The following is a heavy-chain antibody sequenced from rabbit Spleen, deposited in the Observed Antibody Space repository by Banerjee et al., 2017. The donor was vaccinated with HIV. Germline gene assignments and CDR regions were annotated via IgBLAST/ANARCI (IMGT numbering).Heavy chain of an antibody. V-gene: IGHV1S40*01. J-gene: IGHJ4*01. D-gene: IGHD2-1*01. Sequence: QSLEESGGDLVKPGASLTLTCTASGFDFNSNAMCWVRQAPGKGLECIACIYGGSSGSTWYASWAKGRFTISKTSSTTVTLQMTSLTAADTATYFCARGSATMTMVITGYYLYLWGPGTLVTVS. CDR1: GFDFNSNA. CDR3: ARGSATMTMVITGYYLYL. CDR2: IYGGSSGST.